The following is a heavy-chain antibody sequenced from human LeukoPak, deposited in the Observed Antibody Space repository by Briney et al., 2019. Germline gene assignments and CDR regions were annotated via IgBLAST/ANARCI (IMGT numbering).Heavy chain of an antibody. V-gene: IGHV3-21*04. Sequence: PGGSLRLPCGASGFPFSRYSMNGVSQAPGKGLEWVSSISSSGSYIYYADSVKGRFPISRDNAKNSLYLQMNSLRAEDTAIYYCVKNGKDKDDVCFDSWGQGTLVTVSS. CDR3: VKNGKDKDDVCFDS. J-gene: IGHJ4*02. CDR2: ISSSGSYI. D-gene: IGHD2-8*01. CDR1: GFPFSRYS.